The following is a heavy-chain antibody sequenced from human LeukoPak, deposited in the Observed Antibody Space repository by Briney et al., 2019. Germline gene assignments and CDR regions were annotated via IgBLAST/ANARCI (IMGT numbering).Heavy chain of an antibody. CDR2: IYYSGST. Sequence: SQTLSLTCTVSGGSISSGGYYWSWIRQHPGKGLEWIGYIYYSGSTYYNPSLKSRVTISVDTSKNQFSLKLSSVTAADTAVYYRAREVVPAAIRDLRWFDPWGQGTLVTVSS. J-gene: IGHJ5*02. V-gene: IGHV4-31*03. D-gene: IGHD2-2*01. CDR1: GGSISSGGYY. CDR3: AREVVPAAIRDLRWFDP.